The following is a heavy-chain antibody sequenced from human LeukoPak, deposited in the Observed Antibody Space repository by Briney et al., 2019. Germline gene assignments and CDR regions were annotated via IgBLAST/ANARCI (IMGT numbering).Heavy chain of an antibody. CDR2: ISSSSSYI. Sequence: GGSLRLSCAAPGFTFSSYSMNWVRQAPGKGLEWVSSISSSSSYIYYADSVKGRFTISRDNAKNSLYLQMNSLRAEDTAVYYCARARGRYDILTGPSPQDYWGQGTLVTVSS. J-gene: IGHJ4*02. CDR1: GFTFSSYS. D-gene: IGHD3-9*01. V-gene: IGHV3-21*01. CDR3: ARARGRYDILTGPSPQDY.